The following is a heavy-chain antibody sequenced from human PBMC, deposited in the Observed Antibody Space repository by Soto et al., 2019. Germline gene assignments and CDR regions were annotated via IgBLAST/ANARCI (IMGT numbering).Heavy chain of an antibody. CDR2: ISYDSSEI. V-gene: IGHV3-30*01. CDR3: AIARVADSSLDH. J-gene: IGHJ4*01. Sequence: PGWSLRLSCVGSGFTFSNNAMHWVRQAPGKGLDWVAFISYDSSEIFYADSVQGRFTISRDTPENTLFLHMNSPRGYDTAVYYCAIARVADSSLDHWGQGILVTVSS. D-gene: IGHD3-3*01. CDR1: GFTFSNNA.